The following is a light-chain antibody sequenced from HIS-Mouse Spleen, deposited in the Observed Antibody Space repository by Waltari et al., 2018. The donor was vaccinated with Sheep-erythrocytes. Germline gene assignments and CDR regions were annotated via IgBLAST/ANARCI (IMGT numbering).Light chain of an antibody. Sequence: QSALTQPACVSGSPGQSVTISCTGTSSDVGGYNYVSWYQQHPGKAPKLMIYDVSKRPSGVPDRFSGSKSGNTASLTISGLQAEDEADYYCCSYAGSYNHVFATGTKVTVL. CDR1: SSDVGGYNY. V-gene: IGLV2-11*01. J-gene: IGLJ1*01. CDR2: DVS. CDR3: CSYAGSYNHV.